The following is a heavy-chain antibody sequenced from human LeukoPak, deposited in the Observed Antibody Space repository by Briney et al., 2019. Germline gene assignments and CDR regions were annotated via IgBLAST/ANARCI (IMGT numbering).Heavy chain of an antibody. V-gene: IGHV1-69*13. CDR2: IIPIFGTA. D-gene: IGHD1-26*01. CDR1: GGTFSSYA. J-gene: IGHJ6*02. Sequence: ASVKVSCKASGGTFSSYAISWVRQAPGQGLEWIGGIIPIFGTANYAQKFQGRVAIIADEPTSTAYMELSSLRSEDTAVYYCARDPGGRDHYYGMDVWGQGTTVTVSS. CDR3: ARDPGGRDHYYGMDV.